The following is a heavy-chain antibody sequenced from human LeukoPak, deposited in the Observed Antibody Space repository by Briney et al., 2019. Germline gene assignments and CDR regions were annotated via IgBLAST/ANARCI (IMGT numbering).Heavy chain of an antibody. CDR1: GFTFSSYS. J-gene: IGHJ4*02. V-gene: IGHV3-21*01. Sequence: GGSLRLSRAASGFTFSSYSMNRVRQAPGKGLEWVSSISSSSSYIYYADSVKGRFTISRDNAKNSLYLQMNSLRAEDTAVYYCARERRLQWLDSFDYWGQGTLVTVSS. CDR3: ARERRLQWLDSFDY. CDR2: ISSSSSYI. D-gene: IGHD6-19*01.